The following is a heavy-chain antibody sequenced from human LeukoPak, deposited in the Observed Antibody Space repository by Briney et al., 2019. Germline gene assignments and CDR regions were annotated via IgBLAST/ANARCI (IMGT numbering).Heavy chain of an antibody. CDR3: ARQSGDQSSAWYFDA. CDR1: GGSLRSSGHW. CDR2: IHYSGKV. Sequence: SETLSLTCTVSGGSLRSSGHWWVWIRQPPGEGLEWIGSIHYSGKVYYNPSLKSRVTTSVDTSTDQFSLRLSSATAADTAIYYCARQSGDQSSAWYFDAWGQGTLVTVSS. D-gene: IGHD6-19*01. V-gene: IGHV4-39*01. J-gene: IGHJ4*02.